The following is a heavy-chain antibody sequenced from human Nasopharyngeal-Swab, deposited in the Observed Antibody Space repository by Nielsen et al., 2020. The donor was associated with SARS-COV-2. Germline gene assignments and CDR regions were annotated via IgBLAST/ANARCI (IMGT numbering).Heavy chain of an antibody. D-gene: IGHD1-26*01. J-gene: IGHJ4*02. Sequence: GESLKISCEASGFSFRSHGMHWVRQAPGKGLEWVAFISYDGGYNAHAESVKGRFSISRDQSKSTLFLQMNGLRLEDTAVYYCAQGDGSPTYFAYWGRGTLVTVSS. CDR2: ISYDGGYN. CDR3: AQGDGSPTYFAY. CDR1: GFSFRSHG. V-gene: IGHV3-30*18.